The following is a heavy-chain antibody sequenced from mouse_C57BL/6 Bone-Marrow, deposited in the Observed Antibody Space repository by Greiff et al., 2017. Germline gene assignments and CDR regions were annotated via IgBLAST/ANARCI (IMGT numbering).Heavy chain of an antibody. J-gene: IGHJ2*01. CDR3: AREGAYDGYYLDY. Sequence: QVQLQQSGAELVKPGASVKLSCKASGYTFTSYWMHWVKQRPGQGLEWIGMIHPNSGSTNYNEKFKSKATLTVDKSSSTAYMQLSSLTSEDSAVYYCAREGAYDGYYLDYWGQGTTLTVSS. D-gene: IGHD2-3*01. CDR1: GYTFTSYW. CDR2: IHPNSGST. V-gene: IGHV1-64*01.